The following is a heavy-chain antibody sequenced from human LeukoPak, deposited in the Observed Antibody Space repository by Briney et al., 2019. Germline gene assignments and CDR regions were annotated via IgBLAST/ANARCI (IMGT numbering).Heavy chain of an antibody. D-gene: IGHD3-22*01. Sequence: SQTLSLTCTVSGGSISSGNYYWSWIRQPAGKGLEWIGRIYTSGSTNYNPSLKSRVTISVDTSKNQFSLKLTSVTAADTAVYYCARDTYYYDSSAYYHNRFDPWGQGTLVTVSS. CDR2: IYTSGST. CDR1: GGSISSGNYY. V-gene: IGHV4-61*02. J-gene: IGHJ5*02. CDR3: ARDTYYYDSSAYYHNRFDP.